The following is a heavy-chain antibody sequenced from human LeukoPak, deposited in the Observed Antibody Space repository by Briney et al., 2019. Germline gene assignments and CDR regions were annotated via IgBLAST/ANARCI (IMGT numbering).Heavy chain of an antibody. Sequence: SETLSLTCAVYGGSLSGYYWSWIRQPPGKGLEWIGEINHSGSTNYNPSLKSRVTISVDTSKNQFSLKLSSVTAADTAVNYCARGHSSGWYRPFDYWGQGTLVTVSS. CDR2: INHSGST. V-gene: IGHV4-34*01. D-gene: IGHD6-19*01. CDR3: ARGHSSGWYRPFDY. J-gene: IGHJ4*02. CDR1: GGSLSGYY.